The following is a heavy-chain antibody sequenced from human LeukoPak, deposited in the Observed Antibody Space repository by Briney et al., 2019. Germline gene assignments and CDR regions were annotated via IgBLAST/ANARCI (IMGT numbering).Heavy chain of an antibody. CDR1: GFTFSAYC. J-gene: IGHJ6*03. CDR3: ARLKFNLEYSYYMDV. Sequence: GRSLRLSCVASGFTFSAYCMIWVRQAPGGGRERVADINQDGSDKYFVDSVKRRFTIPRDNAKNSLYLQMNSLRAEDTAVYYCARLKFNLEYSYYMDVWGKGTTVTVSS. V-gene: IGHV3-7*01. CDR2: INQDGSDK. D-gene: IGHD3-3*01.